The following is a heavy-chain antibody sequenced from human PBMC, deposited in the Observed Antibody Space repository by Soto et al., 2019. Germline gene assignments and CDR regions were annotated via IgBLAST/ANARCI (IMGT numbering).Heavy chain of an antibody. J-gene: IGHJ6*02. CDR2: IIPIFGTA. Sequence: ASVKVSCKASGGTFSSYAISWVRQAPGQGLEWMGGIIPIFGTANYAQKFQGRVTITADESTSTAYMELSSLRSEDTAVYYCARDSYYGSGRYGMDVWGQGTTVTVSS. V-gene: IGHV1-69*13. CDR1: GGTFSSYA. CDR3: ARDSYYGSGRYGMDV. D-gene: IGHD3-10*01.